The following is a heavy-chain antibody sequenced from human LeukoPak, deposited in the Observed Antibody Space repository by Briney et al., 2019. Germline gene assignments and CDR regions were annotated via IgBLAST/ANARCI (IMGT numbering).Heavy chain of an antibody. J-gene: IGHJ4*02. D-gene: IGHD1-14*01. CDR1: LDSTTSNF. Sequence: SETLSLTCTVSLDSTTSNFWSWVRQPPGKGLEWIGEIHRSGSPNYNPSLQSRVTISIDRSRNQIVLELSSVTAADTAVYYCAREILGGFNPGAYWGRGTLVTVSS. V-gene: IGHV4-4*02. CDR2: IHRSGSP. CDR3: AREILGGFNPGAY.